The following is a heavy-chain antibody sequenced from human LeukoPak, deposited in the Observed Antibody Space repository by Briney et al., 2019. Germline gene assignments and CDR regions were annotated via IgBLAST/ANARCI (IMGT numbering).Heavy chain of an antibody. CDR2: INTDGSST. D-gene: IGHD3-22*01. Sequence: GGSLRLSCAASGFTFSRYWMHWVRQAPGKGLVWVSRINTDGSSTSYADSVKGRFTISRDNAKNTLYLQMNSLRAEDTAVYYCARDFNPIDSSGYYYGDNFDNWGQGTLVTVSS. CDR3: ARDFNPIDSSGYYYGDNFDN. CDR1: GFTFSRYW. J-gene: IGHJ4*02. V-gene: IGHV3-74*01.